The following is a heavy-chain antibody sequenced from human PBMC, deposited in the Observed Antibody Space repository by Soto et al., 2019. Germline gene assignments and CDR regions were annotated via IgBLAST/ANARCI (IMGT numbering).Heavy chain of an antibody. CDR2: IYPGDSNT. CDR3: ARYSPPITMIVVAHDAFDI. Sequence: PGESLKISCKGSGYSFTSYWIGWVRQMPWKGLEWMGIIYPGDSNTRYSPSFQGQVTISADKSISTAYLQWSSLKASDTAMYYCARYSPPITMIVVAHDAFDIWGQGTMVTVSS. J-gene: IGHJ3*02. CDR1: GYSFTSYW. V-gene: IGHV5-51*01. D-gene: IGHD3-22*01.